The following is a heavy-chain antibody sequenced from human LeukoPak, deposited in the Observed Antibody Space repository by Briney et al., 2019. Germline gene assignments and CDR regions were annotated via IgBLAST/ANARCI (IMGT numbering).Heavy chain of an antibody. V-gene: IGHV3-15*01. CDR2: IKSKTDGGTP. J-gene: IGHJ1*01. Sequence: GGSLRLSCATSGFTFNNTWMNWVRQAPGKGLEWVGRIKSKTDGGTPDYAAPVKGRFTISRDDSRNALFLQMNSLKTEDTAVYFCTTVRTFWGQGTLVTVSS. CDR1: GFTFNNTW. CDR3: TTVRTF. D-gene: IGHD2/OR15-2a*01.